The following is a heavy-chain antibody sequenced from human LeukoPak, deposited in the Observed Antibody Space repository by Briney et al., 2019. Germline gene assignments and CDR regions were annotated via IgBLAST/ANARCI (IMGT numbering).Heavy chain of an antibody. D-gene: IGHD6-13*01. CDR2: INPNSGGT. CDR3: ARDRRALQPDIATTGRRGDFQH. Sequence: GASVKVSCKASGYIFTGYYMHWARQAPGQGLEWMGWINPNSGGTNYAQKFQGRVTMTRDTSINTAYMELSRLTSDDTAVYYCARDRRALQPDIATTGRRGDFQHWGQGTLVTVSS. J-gene: IGHJ1*01. V-gene: IGHV1-2*02. CDR1: GYIFTGYY.